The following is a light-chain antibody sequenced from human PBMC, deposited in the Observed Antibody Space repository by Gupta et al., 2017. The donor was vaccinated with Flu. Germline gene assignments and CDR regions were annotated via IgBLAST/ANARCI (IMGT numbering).Light chain of an antibody. J-gene: IGLJ1*01. CDR2: GDG. CDR1: SSNIGAAYD. CDR3: QSYDSRLSGYV. V-gene: IGLV1-40*01. Sequence: VAISCTGSSSNIGAAYDVYWYQLLPGTAPKLLIDGDGNRPSGVPDRFSDSKSGTSASLAITGLRVEDEADYYCQSYDSRLSGYVFGTGTKVTVL.